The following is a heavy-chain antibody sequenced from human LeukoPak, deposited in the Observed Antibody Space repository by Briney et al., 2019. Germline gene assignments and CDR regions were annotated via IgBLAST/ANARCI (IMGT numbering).Heavy chain of an antibody. V-gene: IGHV1-18*01. J-gene: IGHJ5*02. Sequence: ASVKVACKASGYTFTSYGISWVRQAPGQGLEWMGWISAYNGNTNYAQKLQGRVTMTTDTSTSTAYMELRSLGSDDTAVYYCARDLFAFYDSSGYHAVGFDPWGQGTLVTVSS. CDR3: ARDLFAFYDSSGYHAVGFDP. CDR1: GYTFTSYG. D-gene: IGHD3-22*01. CDR2: ISAYNGNT.